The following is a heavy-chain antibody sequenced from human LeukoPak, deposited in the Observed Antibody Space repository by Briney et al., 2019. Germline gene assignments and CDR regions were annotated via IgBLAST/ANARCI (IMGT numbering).Heavy chain of an antibody. D-gene: IGHD2-2*01. CDR1: GGSISSGGYY. Sequence: SQTLSLTCTVSGGSISSGGYYWSWIRQHPGKGLEWIGYIYYSGSTYYNPSLKSRVTISVDTSKNQFSLKLSSVTAADTAVYYCAREDIVVVRGFDPWGQGTLVTVSS. CDR2: IYYSGST. J-gene: IGHJ5*02. CDR3: AREDIVVVRGFDP. V-gene: IGHV4-31*03.